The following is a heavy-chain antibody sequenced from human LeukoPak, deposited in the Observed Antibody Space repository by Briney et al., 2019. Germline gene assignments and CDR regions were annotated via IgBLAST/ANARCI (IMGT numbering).Heavy chain of an antibody. D-gene: IGHD1-26*01. Sequence: GRSLRLSCAASGFTFSSYGMHWVRQAPGKGLEWVAVIWYDGSNKYYADSVKGRFTISRDNSKNTLYLQMNSLKTEDTAVYYCTTGEVVTSFDYWGQGTLVTVSS. CDR3: TTGEVVTSFDY. CDR1: GFTFSSYG. CDR2: IWYDGSNK. J-gene: IGHJ4*02. V-gene: IGHV3-33*01.